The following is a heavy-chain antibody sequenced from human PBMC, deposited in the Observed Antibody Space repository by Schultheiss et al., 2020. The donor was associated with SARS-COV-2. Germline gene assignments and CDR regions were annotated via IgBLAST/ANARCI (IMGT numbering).Heavy chain of an antibody. CDR2: ISYDGSNK. Sequence: GGSLRLSCAASGFTFSSYPMHWVRQAPGKGLEWVAVISYDGSNKYYADSVKGRFTISRDNSKNTLYLQMNSLRAEDTAVYYCARDPSRYCSGGSCYLGAFDIWGQGTMVTVSS. V-gene: IGHV3-30*04. J-gene: IGHJ3*02. CDR3: ARDPSRYCSGGSCYLGAFDI. D-gene: IGHD2-15*01. CDR1: GFTFSSYP.